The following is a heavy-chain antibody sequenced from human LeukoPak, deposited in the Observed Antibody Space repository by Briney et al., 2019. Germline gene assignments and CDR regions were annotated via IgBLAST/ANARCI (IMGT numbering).Heavy chain of an antibody. D-gene: IGHD3-3*01. CDR3: ARVDFWSGLR. V-gene: IGHV4-59*01. J-gene: IGHJ4*02. Sequence: SETLSLTRTVSGGSISSYYWSWIRQPPGKGLEWIGYIYYSGSTNYNPSLKSRVNISVDTSKNQFSLKLSSVTAADTAVYYCARVDFWSGLRWGQGTLVTVSS. CDR1: GGSISSYY. CDR2: IYYSGST.